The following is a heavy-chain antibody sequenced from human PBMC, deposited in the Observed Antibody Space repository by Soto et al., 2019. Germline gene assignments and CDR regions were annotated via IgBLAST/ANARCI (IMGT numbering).Heavy chain of an antibody. J-gene: IGHJ4*02. CDR2: IYWDDDK. CDR3: AHRVLRTVFGLVTTTAIYFDS. Sequence: QITLNESGPTQVKPRQTLTLTCTFSGFSLTTSGVGVGWIRQSPGKAPEWLALIYWDDDKRYSPSLKSRLTITKDTSKNQVVLTMAGLDPADTATYYCAHRVLRTVFGLVTTTAIYFDSWGQGTPVAVSS. D-gene: IGHD3-3*01. V-gene: IGHV2-5*02. CDR1: GFSLTTSGVG.